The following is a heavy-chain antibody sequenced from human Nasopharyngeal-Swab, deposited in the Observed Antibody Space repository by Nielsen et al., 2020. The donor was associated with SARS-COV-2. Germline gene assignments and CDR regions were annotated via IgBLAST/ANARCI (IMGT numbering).Heavy chain of an antibody. D-gene: IGHD5-18*01. CDR3: ARGGRNSYGYVDP. CDR1: GFTFSWHW. CDR2: MNSDGSST. V-gene: IGHV3-74*01. J-gene: IGHJ5*02. Sequence: GGSLRLSCAASGFTFSWHWMHWVRQAPGKGLVWVSRMNSDGSSTTYADSVKGRFTISRDNAKNTLYLQMNSLRAEDTAVYYCARGGRNSYGYVDPWGQGTLVTVPS.